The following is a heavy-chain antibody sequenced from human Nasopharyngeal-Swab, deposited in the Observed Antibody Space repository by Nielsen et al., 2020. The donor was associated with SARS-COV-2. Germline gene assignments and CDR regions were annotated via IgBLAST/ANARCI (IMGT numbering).Heavy chain of an antibody. CDR1: GYTFTSYG. CDR3: ARGTYYDILTGYYPWDYYGMDV. J-gene: IGHJ6*02. V-gene: IGHV1-18*01. CDR2: ISAYNGNT. Sequence: ASVKVSCKASGYTFTSYGISWVRQAPAQGLEWMGWISAYNGNTNYAQKLQGRVTMNTDTSTSTAYMELRSLRSDDTAVYYCARGTYYDILTGYYPWDYYGMDVWGQGTTVTVSS. D-gene: IGHD3-9*01.